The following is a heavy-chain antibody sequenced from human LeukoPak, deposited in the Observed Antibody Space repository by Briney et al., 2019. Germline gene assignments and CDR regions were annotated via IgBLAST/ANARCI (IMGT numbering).Heavy chain of an antibody. V-gene: IGHV3-11*04. J-gene: IGHJ4*02. CDR1: GFTFSDYY. CDR3: GRSILPAAIAIDY. CDR2: MSSSGSTI. D-gene: IGHD2-2*01. Sequence: GGSLRLSCAASGFTFSDYYMNWIRQAPGKGLEWISYMSSSGSTISYADSVTGRFTVSRDNAKNSLYLQMDSLRAEDTAVYYCGRSILPAAIAIDYWGQGTVLTVSS.